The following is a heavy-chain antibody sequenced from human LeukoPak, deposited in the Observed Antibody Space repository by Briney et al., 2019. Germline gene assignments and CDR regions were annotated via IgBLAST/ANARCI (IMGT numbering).Heavy chain of an antibody. D-gene: IGHD4-17*01. CDR1: GGTVSSYA. CDR2: IIPIFGTA. J-gene: IGHJ4*02. CDR3: ARDRDYGDDECFFDY. Sequence: GSSVKVSCKASGGTVSSYAIRWVRQPAGQGLEWMGGIIPIFGTANYAQKFQGRVTITADESTSTAYMELSSLRSEDTAVYYCARDRDYGDDECFFDYWGQGTLVTVSS. V-gene: IGHV1-69*01.